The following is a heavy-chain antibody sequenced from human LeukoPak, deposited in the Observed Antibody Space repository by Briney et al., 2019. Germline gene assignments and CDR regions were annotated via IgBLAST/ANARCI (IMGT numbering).Heavy chain of an antibody. Sequence: GGSLRLSCAASGFTFSNAWMSWVRQAPGKGLEWVGRIKSKTDGGTTDYAAPVKGRFTISRDDSKNTLYLQMNSLKTEDTAVYYCTKVDTELLWFGELSWNYYYYYMDVWGKGTTVTVSS. CDR2: IKSKTDGGTT. CDR3: TKVDTELLWFGELSWNYYYYYMDV. D-gene: IGHD3-10*01. CDR1: GFTFSNAW. J-gene: IGHJ6*03. V-gene: IGHV3-15*01.